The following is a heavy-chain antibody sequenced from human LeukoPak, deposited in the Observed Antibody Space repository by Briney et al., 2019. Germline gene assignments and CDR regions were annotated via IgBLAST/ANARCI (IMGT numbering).Heavy chain of an antibody. J-gene: IGHJ6*03. CDR1: GYSISSSYY. Sequence: SETLSLTCTVSGYSISSSYYWSWIRQPPRKGLEWIGSIYYSGRTYYNPSLKSRVTISVDTSKNQFSLKLSSVTAADTAVYYCARSRAEKIVVVPAAIGSGRQGRYYYYMDVWGKGTTVTISS. V-gene: IGHV4-38-2*02. CDR2: IYYSGRT. CDR3: ARSRAEKIVVVPAAIGSGRQGRYYYYMDV. D-gene: IGHD2-2*01.